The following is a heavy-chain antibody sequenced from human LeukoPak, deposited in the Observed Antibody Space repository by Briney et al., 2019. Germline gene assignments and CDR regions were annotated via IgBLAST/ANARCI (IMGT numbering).Heavy chain of an antibody. J-gene: IGHJ3*02. CDR2: ISSNGGST. CDR1: GFTFSSYA. D-gene: IGHD1-26*01. V-gene: IGHV3-64*01. Sequence: GGSLRLSCAASGFTFSSYAMHWVRQAPGKGLEYVSAISSNGGSTYYANSVKGRFTISRDNSKNTLYLQMGSLRAEDMAVYYCARLVGATSAFDSWGQGTMVTVSS. CDR3: ARLVGATSAFDS.